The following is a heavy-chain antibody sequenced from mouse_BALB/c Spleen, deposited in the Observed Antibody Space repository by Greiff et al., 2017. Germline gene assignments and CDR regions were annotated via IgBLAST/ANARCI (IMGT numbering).Heavy chain of an antibody. V-gene: IGHV2-9*02. J-gene: IGHJ4*01. CDR1: GFSLTSYG. CDR3: ARLYGYYGSSTGDYYAMDY. CDR2: IWAGGST. D-gene: IGHD1-1*01. Sequence: QVQLKQSGPGLVAPSQSLSITCTVSGFSLTSYGVHWVRQPPGKGLEWLGVIWAGGSTNYNSALMSRLSISKDNSKSQVFLKMNSLQTDDTAMYYCARLYGYYGSSTGDYYAMDYWGQGTSVTVSS.